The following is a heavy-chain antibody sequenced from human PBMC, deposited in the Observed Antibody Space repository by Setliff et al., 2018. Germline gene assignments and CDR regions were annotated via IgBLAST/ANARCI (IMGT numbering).Heavy chain of an antibody. J-gene: IGHJ4*02. CDR1: GDSFSDYY. V-gene: IGHV4-34*01. D-gene: IGHD6-13*01. Sequence: TLSLTCAVYGDSFSDYYWSWIRQPPGKGLGWIEEINHRGSTNYNPSLRSRVAISVDKSENQLSLNLTSVTAADTAVYYCVRESRSTWYRRDFWGQGTLVTVSS. CDR3: VRESRSTWYRRDF. CDR2: INHRGST.